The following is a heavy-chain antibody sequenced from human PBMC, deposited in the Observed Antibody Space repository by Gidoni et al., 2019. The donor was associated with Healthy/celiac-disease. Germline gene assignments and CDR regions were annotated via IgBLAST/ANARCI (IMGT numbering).Heavy chain of an antibody. V-gene: IGHV1-2*02. Sequence: QVQLVQPGAEANKPGASVKVACRGSGSTFTGYYRLWVRQAPGQGLEWMGWINPNSGGTSYAQEFQGRVTITRDTSISTAYMELSRLRSDDTAVYYCARERLGAVGDAFDIWGQGTLVTVSS. D-gene: IGHD1-26*01. CDR2: INPNSGGT. J-gene: IGHJ3*02. CDR1: GSTFTGYY. CDR3: ARERLGAVGDAFDI.